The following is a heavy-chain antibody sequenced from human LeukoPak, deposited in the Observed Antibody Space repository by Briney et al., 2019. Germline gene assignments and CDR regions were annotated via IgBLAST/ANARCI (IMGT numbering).Heavy chain of an antibody. J-gene: IGHJ6*04. CDR2: IIPIFGTA. V-gene: IGHV1-69*01. CDR3: ARDCCGYCGGDCYGIPDV. D-gene: IGHD2-21*02. CDR1: GGTFSSYA. Sequence: VASVKVSCRASGGTFSSYAISWVRQAPGQGLEWMGGIIPIFGTANYAQKFQGRVTITADEPTSTAYMELSSLRSEDTAVYYCARDCCGYCGGDCYGIPDVWGKGTTDTISS.